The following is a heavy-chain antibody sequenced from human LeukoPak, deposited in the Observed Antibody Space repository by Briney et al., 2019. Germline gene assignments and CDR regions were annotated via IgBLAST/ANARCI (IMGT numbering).Heavy chain of an antibody. V-gene: IGHV3-30*04. D-gene: IGHD2-15*01. J-gene: IGHJ6*02. CDR1: GFTFSSYA. Sequence: GGSLRLSCAASGFTFSSYAMHWVRQAPGKGLEWVAVISYGGSNKYYADSVKGRFTISRDNSKNTLYLQMNSLRAEDTAVYYCARDKIGYCSGGSCYSLPPDYGMDVWGQGTTVTVSS. CDR3: ARDKIGYCSGGSCYSLPPDYGMDV. CDR2: ISYGGSNK.